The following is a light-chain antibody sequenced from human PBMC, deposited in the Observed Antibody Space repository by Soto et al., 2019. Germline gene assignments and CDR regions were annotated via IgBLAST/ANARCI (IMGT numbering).Light chain of an antibody. J-gene: IGLJ1*01. CDR2: SDD. V-gene: IGLV1-44*01. CDR1: TSNIGSQT. Sequence: QSVLTQPPSASGTPGQRVTISCSGDTSNIGSQTVNWYQQFPGTAPRLLVYSDDQWPSGVPDRFSGSKSGNTASLTISGLQAEDEADYYCSSYTGGSTSYVFGTGTKLTVL. CDR3: SSYTGGSTSYV.